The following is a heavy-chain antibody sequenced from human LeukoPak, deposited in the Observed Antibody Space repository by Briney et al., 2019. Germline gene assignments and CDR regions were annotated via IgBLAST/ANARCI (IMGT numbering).Heavy chain of an antibody. CDR2: IKQDGSEK. Sequence: PGGSLRLSCAASGFTFSSYWMSWVRQAPGKGLEWVANIKQDGSEKYYVDSVKGRFTISRDNAKNSLYLQMNSLRAEDTAVYYCARDLGGSMTTVVTPPPGFFDYWGQGTLVTVSS. CDR3: ARDLGGSMTTVVTPPPGFFDY. CDR1: GFTFSSYW. V-gene: IGHV3-7*01. D-gene: IGHD4-23*01. J-gene: IGHJ4*02.